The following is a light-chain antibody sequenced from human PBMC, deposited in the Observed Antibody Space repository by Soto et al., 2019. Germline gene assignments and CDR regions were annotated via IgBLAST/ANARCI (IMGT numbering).Light chain of an antibody. Sequence: ETVMTQSPATLSVSPGERATLSCRASQSVRSNLVWYQQKPGQAPRLLIYRASTRAAGTTARFSGSGSGTEFTLTISSLESEDFAVYYCQQYENWPPLTFGGGTKVEI. CDR2: RAS. CDR3: QQYENWPPLT. V-gene: IGKV3-15*01. CDR1: QSVRSN. J-gene: IGKJ4*01.